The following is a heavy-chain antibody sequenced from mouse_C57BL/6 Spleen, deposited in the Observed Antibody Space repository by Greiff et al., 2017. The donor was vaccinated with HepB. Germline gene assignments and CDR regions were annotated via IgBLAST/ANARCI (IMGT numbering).Heavy chain of an antibody. J-gene: IGHJ1*03. CDR1: GYTFTDYN. Sequence: VQLQQSGPELVKPGASVKIPCKASGYTFTDYNMDWVKQSHGKSLEWIGDINPNNGGTIYNQKFKGKATLTVDKSSSTAYMELRSLTSEDTAVYYCARDPYGYYWYFDVWGTGTTVTVSS. V-gene: IGHV1-18*01. CDR3: ARDPYGYYWYFDV. CDR2: INPNNGGT. D-gene: IGHD2-2*01.